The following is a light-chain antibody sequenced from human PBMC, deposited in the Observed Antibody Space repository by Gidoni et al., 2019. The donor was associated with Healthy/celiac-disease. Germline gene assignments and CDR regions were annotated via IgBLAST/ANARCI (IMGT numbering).Light chain of an antibody. J-gene: IGKJ1*01. CDR3: QQYGSSPGKT. CDR1: QSVSSSY. Sequence: EIVLTQSPGTLSLSPGDRATLSCRASQSVSSSYLAWDQQKPGQAPRLLIYGASSRATGIPDRFSGSGSGTDFTLTISRLEPEDFAVYYCQQYGSSPGKTFGQGTKVEIK. V-gene: IGKV3-20*01. CDR2: GAS.